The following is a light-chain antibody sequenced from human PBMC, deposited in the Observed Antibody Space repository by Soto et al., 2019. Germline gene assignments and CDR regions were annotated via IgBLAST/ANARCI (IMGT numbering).Light chain of an antibody. CDR1: SGHSSYA. Sequence: QSVLTQSPSASASLGASVKLTCTLSSGHSSYAIAWHQQQPEKGPRYLMKVNRDGSHSKGDGIPDRFSGSSSGAERYLTISSLQSEDEADYYCQTWGTGIRVFGGGTQLTVL. J-gene: IGLJ7*01. CDR3: QTWGTGIRV. V-gene: IGLV4-69*01. CDR2: VNRDGSH.